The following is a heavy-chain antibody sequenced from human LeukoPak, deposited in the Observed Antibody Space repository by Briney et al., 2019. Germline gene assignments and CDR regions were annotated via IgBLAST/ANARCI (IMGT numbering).Heavy chain of an antibody. V-gene: IGHV4-59*01. J-gene: IGHJ6*03. D-gene: IGHD2-2*01. Sequence: PSETLSLTCTVSGGSISSYYWSWIRQPPGKGLEWIGYIYYSGSTNYNPSLKSRVTISVDTSKNQFSLKPSSVTAADTAVYYCARGGVVVPAAIGSYYMDVWGKGTTVTVSS. CDR1: GGSISSYY. CDR3: ARGGVVVPAAIGSYYMDV. CDR2: IYYSGST.